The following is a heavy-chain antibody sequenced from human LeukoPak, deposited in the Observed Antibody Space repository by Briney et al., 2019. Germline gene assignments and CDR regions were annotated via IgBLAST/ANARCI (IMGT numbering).Heavy chain of an antibody. CDR2: ISGSGGST. V-gene: IGHV3-23*01. CDR3: ARVKSGFDP. Sequence: GGSLRLSCAASGFTFSSYAMSWVRQAPGKGLEWVSAISGSGGSTYYADSVKGRFAISRDNAKNSLYLQMNSLRAEDTAVYYCARVKSGFDPWGQGTLVTVSS. J-gene: IGHJ5*02. CDR1: GFTFSSYA.